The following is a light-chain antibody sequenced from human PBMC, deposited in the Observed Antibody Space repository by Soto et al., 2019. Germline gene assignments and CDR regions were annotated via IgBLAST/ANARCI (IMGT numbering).Light chain of an antibody. V-gene: IGKV1-39*01. Sequence: DIQMTQSPSSLSASVEDRVIITCRASQSISNHLNWYQQKPGKAPKLLIFAASSLQSGVPSRFSGSGSGTDFTLTVSSLQPEDFATYYCQQSYNTPWTFGQGTKVDIK. CDR1: QSISNH. J-gene: IGKJ1*01. CDR2: AAS. CDR3: QQSYNTPWT.